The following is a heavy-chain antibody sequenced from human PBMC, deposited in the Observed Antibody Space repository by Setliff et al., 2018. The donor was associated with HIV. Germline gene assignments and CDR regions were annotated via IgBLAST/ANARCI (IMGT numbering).Heavy chain of an antibody. CDR2: IYYNGNT. CDR1: GGSISSYY. D-gene: IGHD5-12*01. Sequence: SETLSLTCTVSGGSISSYYWSWIRQPPGKGLEWIGYIYYNGNTNYNPSLKSRVTISVDTSKNQLSLKLSSVTAADTAVYYCARGGLATGAFDIWGQGTMVTVSS. V-gene: IGHV4-59*01. CDR3: ARGGLATGAFDI. J-gene: IGHJ3*02.